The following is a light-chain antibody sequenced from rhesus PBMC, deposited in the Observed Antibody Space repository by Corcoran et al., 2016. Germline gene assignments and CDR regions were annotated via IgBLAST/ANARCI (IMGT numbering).Light chain of an antibody. Sequence: DIQLTQSPSALSASVGDRVTITWRASQDISYYFAWYQQKSGKAPNHRIYDASSLQSGVPSRFSGSGSGTEFTLTISSLQPEDFATYYCQQRNSYPYSFSQGSKVKIK. V-gene: IGKV1-38*01. CDR3: QQRNSYPYS. CDR2: DAS. J-gene: IGKJ2*01. CDR1: QDISYY.